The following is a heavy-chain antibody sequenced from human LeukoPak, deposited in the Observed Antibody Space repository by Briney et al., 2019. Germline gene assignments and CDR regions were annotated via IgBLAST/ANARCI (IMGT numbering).Heavy chain of an antibody. CDR2: ISWNSGNI. CDR3: AKTLYGSGSPNAFDI. D-gene: IGHD3-10*01. V-gene: IGHV3-9*03. CDR1: GVTFDDYA. J-gene: IGHJ3*02. Sequence: PGGSLRLSCAASGVTFDDYAMNWVRQAPGKGLAWVSGISWNSGNIAYADSVKGRFTISRDNAKSSLYLQMNSLRAEDMAFYYCAKTLYGSGSPNAFDIWGQGTMVSVSS.